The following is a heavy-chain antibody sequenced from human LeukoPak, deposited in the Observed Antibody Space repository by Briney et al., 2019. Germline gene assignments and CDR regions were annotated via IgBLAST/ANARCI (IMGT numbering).Heavy chain of an antibody. D-gene: IGHD5-18*01. J-gene: IGHJ4*02. CDR3: ARHEPQLRELWFFEY. CDR2: IQTSGRT. CDR1: GGSISSYY. V-gene: IGHV4-4*09. Sequence: SETLSLTCTVSGGSISSYYWSWIRQPPGKGLEWIGHIQTSGRTNYSPSLKSRLTISVDTSKNQFSMKLSSVTAADTAVYYCARHEPQLRELWFFEYWGQGTLVTVSS.